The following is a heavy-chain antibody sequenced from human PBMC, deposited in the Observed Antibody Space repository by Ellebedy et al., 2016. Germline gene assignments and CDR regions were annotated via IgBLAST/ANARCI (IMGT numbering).Heavy chain of an antibody. D-gene: IGHD3-9*01. Sequence: ASVKVSXXASGYTFTGYYLHWVRQAPGKGLEWMGGFDPEDGETIYAQKFQGRVTMTEDTSTDTAYMELSSLRSEDTAVYYCATDKGSPGGVRYFPTEGDAFDIWGQGTMVTVSS. V-gene: IGHV1-24*01. CDR3: ATDKGSPGGVRYFPTEGDAFDI. CDR1: GYTFTGYY. CDR2: FDPEDGET. J-gene: IGHJ3*02.